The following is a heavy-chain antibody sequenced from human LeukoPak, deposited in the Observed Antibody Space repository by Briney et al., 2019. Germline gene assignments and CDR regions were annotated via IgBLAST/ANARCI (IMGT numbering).Heavy chain of an antibody. V-gene: IGHV3-23*01. CDR2: ISASGHYT. CDR3: ARDGSRGDYSFYFYIDV. CDR1: GFTFGNYA. D-gene: IGHD3-16*01. Sequence: GGSLRLSCEVSGFTFGNYAMSWVRQTPGKGLEWISGISASGHYTYNTESLKGRFTISRDNFKNTVYLQMSNLRVEDTALYYCARDGSRGDYSFYFYIDVWGKGTPVTVSS. J-gene: IGHJ6*03.